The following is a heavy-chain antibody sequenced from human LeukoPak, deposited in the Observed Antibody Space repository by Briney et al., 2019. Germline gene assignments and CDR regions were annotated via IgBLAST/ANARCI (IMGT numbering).Heavy chain of an antibody. CDR1: GYSFTIYR. CDR2: IYPGDSDT. D-gene: IGHD2-15*01. Sequence: GKPLTISSKGSGYSFTIYRGGWVSQMPGKGLEWMGIIYPGDSDTRYSPSFQGQVTISADKSISTAYLQWSSLKASDTAMYYCARLGSLVGYCSGGSCYDRRGPFDYWGQGTLVTVSS. J-gene: IGHJ4*02. V-gene: IGHV5-51*01. CDR3: ARLGSLVGYCSGGSCYDRRGPFDY.